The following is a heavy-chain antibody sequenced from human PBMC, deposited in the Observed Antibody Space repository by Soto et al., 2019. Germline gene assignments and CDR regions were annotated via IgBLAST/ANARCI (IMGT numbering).Heavy chain of an antibody. CDR1: GFTFSSYA. D-gene: IGHD2-2*01. J-gene: IGHJ4*02. CDR3: AKGRTAGPFPVPAAIFDY. Sequence: GGSLRLSCAASGFTFSSYAMSWVRQAPGKGLEWVSAISGSGGSTYYADSVKGRFTISRDNSKNTLYLQMNSLRAEDTAVYYCAKGRTAGPFPVPAAIFDYWGQGTLVTVSS. CDR2: ISGSGGST. V-gene: IGHV3-23*01.